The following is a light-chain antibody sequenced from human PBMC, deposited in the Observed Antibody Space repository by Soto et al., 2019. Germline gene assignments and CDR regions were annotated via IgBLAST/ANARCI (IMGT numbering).Light chain of an antibody. J-gene: IGKJ4*01. CDR1: QSVSTSY. CDR3: QHYGSLPLT. V-gene: IGKV3-20*01. CDR2: GSS. Sequence: EIVLTQSPGTLSLSPGERATLSCRASQSVSTSYLAWYQQKPGQAPRLLIYGSSSRATGIPDRVSGSGSGTDFTLTISRLETEEFAVYYCQHYGSLPLTFGGGTKVEIK.